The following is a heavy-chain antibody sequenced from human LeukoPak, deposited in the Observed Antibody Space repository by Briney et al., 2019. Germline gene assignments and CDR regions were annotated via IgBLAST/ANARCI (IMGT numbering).Heavy chain of an antibody. J-gene: IGHJ4*02. CDR3: ARDKLGSGYSSDFDY. CDR2: IYTGGST. Sequence: GGSLRLSCAASGFSVSSNYMNWVRQAPGKGLEGVSAIYTGGSTYYADSVKGRFTISRDNSKNTLYLQMNSLRAEDTALYYCARDKLGSGYSSDFDYWGQGTLVTVSS. CDR1: GFSVSSNY. V-gene: IGHV3-66*02. D-gene: IGHD6-19*01.